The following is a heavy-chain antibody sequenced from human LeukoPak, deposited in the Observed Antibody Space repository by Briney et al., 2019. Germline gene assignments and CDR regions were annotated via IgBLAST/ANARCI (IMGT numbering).Heavy chain of an antibody. CDR2: IRSKANSYAT. V-gene: IGHV3-73*01. CDR3: TAATPNWFDP. Sequence: PGGSLRLSCAASGFTFSDSSIHWVRQASGTGLEWVGRIRSKANSYATAYAASVEGRFTISRDDSKNTAYLQMNSLKAEDTAVYYCTAATPNWFDPWGQGTLVTVSS. CDR1: GFTFSDSS. J-gene: IGHJ5*02. D-gene: IGHD2-15*01.